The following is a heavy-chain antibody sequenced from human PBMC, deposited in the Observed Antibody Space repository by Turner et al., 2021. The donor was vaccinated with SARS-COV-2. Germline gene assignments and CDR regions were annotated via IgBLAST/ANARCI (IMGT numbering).Heavy chain of an antibody. CDR2: IDTDGSTT. CDR1: GFTFSSYW. CDR3: ATSRSFDY. D-gene: IGHD6-13*01. J-gene: IGHJ4*02. V-gene: IGHV3-74*01. Sequence: EVQLVESGGGLVQPGGSLRLSFAPSGFTFSSYWMHWVRQAPGQGLMWVSRIDTDGSTTSYADSVKGRFTISRDNAKNTLYLQMNSLRAEDTAVYYCATSRSFDYWGQGTLVTVSS.